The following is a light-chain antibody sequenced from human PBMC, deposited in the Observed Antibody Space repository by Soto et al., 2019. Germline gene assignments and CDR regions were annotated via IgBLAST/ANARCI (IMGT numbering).Light chain of an antibody. CDR3: QQYGTSPPGT. V-gene: IGKV3-20*01. CDR2: GAS. CDR1: QSVSSSY. Sequence: IVLTQSPGTLSLSPGERATRSCRASQSVSSSYLAWYQHKPGQAPRLLIYGASSRATCIPDRFSGSGSGTDFTLTISRLEPEDFSLYYCQQYGTSPPGTFGQGKKGDIK. J-gene: IGKJ1*01.